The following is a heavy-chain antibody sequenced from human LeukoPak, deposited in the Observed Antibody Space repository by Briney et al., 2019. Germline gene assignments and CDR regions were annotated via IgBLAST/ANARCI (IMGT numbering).Heavy chain of an antibody. J-gene: IGHJ4*02. V-gene: IGHV3-30*18. CDR3: AKGHRGVISPFEY. Sequence: GGSLRLSCAASGFTFSSYGMHWVRQAPGKGLEWVAVISYDGSNKYYADSVKGRFTISRDNSKNTLYLQMNSLRAEDTAVYYCAKGHRGVISPFEYWGQGTLVTVSS. D-gene: IGHD3-10*01. CDR1: GFTFSSYG. CDR2: ISYDGSNK.